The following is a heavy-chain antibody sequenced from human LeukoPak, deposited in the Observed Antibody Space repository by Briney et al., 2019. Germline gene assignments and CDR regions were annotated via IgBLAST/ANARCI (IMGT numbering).Heavy chain of an antibody. Sequence: GGSLRPSCAASGFTVSSNYMSWVRQAPGKGLEWVSVIYSGGSTYYADSVKGRFTISRDNSKNTLYLQMNSLRAEDTAVYYCARDSPRGAFDIWGQGTMVTVSS. J-gene: IGHJ3*02. CDR3: ARDSPRGAFDI. CDR1: GFTVSSNY. V-gene: IGHV3-53*01. CDR2: IYSGGST.